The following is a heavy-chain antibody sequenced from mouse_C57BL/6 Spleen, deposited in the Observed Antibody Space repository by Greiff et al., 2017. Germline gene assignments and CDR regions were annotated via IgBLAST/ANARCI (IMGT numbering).Heavy chain of an antibody. V-gene: IGHV1-50*01. D-gene: IGHD1-1*01. CDR2: IDPSDSYT. Sequence: QVQLQQPGAELVKPGASVKLSCKASGYTFTSYWMQWVKQRPGQGLEWIGEIDPSDSYTNYNQKFKGKATLTVDTSSSTAYMQLSSLTSEDSAVYYCARGVVDWYFDVWGTGTTVTVSS. CDR3: ARGVVDWYFDV. CDR1: GYTFTSYW. J-gene: IGHJ1*03.